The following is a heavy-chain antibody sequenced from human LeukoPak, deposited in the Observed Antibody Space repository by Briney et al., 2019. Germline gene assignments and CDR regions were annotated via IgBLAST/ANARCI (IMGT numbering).Heavy chain of an antibody. J-gene: IGHJ3*02. CDR1: GFTFSSYA. CDR3: ARSPGEVVNPEYAFGI. Sequence: GGSLRLSCAASGFTFSSYAMHWVRQAPGKGLEYVSAISSNGGSTYYANSVKGRFTISRDNSKNTLYLQMGSLRAEDMAVYYCARSPGEVVNPEYAFGIWGQGTMVTVSS. CDR2: ISSNGGST. D-gene: IGHD3-10*01. V-gene: IGHV3-64*01.